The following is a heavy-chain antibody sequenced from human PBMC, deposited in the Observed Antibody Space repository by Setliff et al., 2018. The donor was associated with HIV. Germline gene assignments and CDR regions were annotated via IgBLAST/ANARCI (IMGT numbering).Heavy chain of an antibody. CDR1: GYTLTSYA. CDR3: ARQCYGSGSFYDY. CDR2: INTNTGNP. Sequence: ASVKVSCKASGYTLTSYALNWVRQAPGQGPEWMGWINTNTGNPTYAQGFTGRFVLSLDTSVTTAYLQISSLKAEDTAVYYCARQCYGSGSFYDYWGQGTLVTVSS. V-gene: IGHV7-4-1*02. D-gene: IGHD3-10*01. J-gene: IGHJ4*02.